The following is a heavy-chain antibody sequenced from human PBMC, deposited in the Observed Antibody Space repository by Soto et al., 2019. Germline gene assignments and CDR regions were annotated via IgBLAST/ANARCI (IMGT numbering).Heavy chain of an antibody. J-gene: IGHJ6*02. D-gene: IGHD6-13*01. Sequence: SVKVSCKASGGTFSSYAISWVRQAPGQGLEWMGGIIPIFGTANYAQKFQGRVTITADESTSTAYMELSSLRSEDTAVYYCARDYWYSSSWYDYYYYYGMDVWGQGTTVIVSS. CDR3: ARDYWYSSSWYDYYYYYGMDV. V-gene: IGHV1-69*13. CDR1: GGTFSSYA. CDR2: IIPIFGTA.